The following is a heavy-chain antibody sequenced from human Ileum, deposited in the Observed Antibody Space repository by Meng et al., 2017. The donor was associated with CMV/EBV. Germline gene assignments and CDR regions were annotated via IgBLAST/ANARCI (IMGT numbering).Heavy chain of an antibody. CDR3: ARDHWAYCDS. J-gene: IGHJ4*02. V-gene: IGHV3-74*03. CDR1: GFTFSSYW. CDR2: INTDGTRT. D-gene: IGHD3-16*01. Sequence: LSCAASGFTFSSYWMHWVRQVPGKGLVWVSRINTDGTRTEYADSVKGRFTISRDNAKNTLYLQMDTLRVDDSALYYCARDHWAYCDSWGQGTLVTVSS.